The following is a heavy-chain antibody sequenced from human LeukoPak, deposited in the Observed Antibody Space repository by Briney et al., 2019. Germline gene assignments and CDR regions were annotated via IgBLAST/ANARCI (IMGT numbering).Heavy chain of an antibody. CDR2: INRSGST. V-gene: IGHV4-34*01. Sequence: PSETLSLTCAVYGGSLSYYYWRWLRQPPEKGLEWIGEINRSGSTNYNPSLKSRVTISVDTSKNQFSLKLSSVTAADTAVYYCARGGFYCGDDCYVDYWGQGTLVTVSS. CDR3: ARGGFYCGDDCYVDY. J-gene: IGHJ4*02. D-gene: IGHD2-21*02. CDR1: GGSLSYYY.